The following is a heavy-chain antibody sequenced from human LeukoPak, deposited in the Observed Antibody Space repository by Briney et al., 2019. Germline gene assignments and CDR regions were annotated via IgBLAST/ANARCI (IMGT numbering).Heavy chain of an antibody. V-gene: IGHV3-30-3*01. D-gene: IGHD3-10*01. CDR1: GFTFSSYA. CDR3: ARAKYYYGSGSYYFDY. J-gene: IGHJ4*02. Sequence: GGSLRLSCAASGFTFSSYAMHWVRQAPGKGLEWVAVISYDGSNKYYADSVKGRFTISRDNSKNTLYLQMDSLRAEDTAVYYCARAKYYYGSGSYYFDYWGQGTLVTVSS. CDR2: ISYDGSNK.